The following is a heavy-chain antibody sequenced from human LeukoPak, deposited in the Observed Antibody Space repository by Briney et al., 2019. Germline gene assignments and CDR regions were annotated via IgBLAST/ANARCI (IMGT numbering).Heavy chain of an antibody. V-gene: IGHV1-46*01. CDR1: GYTFTSYY. J-gene: IGHJ4*02. Sequence: ASVKVSCKASGYTFTSYYMHWVRQAPGQGLEWMGIINSSGGSTSYAQKFQGRVTMTRDTSTSTVYMELSSLRSEDTAVYYCARDGPSNYYDSRTFDYWGQGTLVTVSS. D-gene: IGHD3-22*01. CDR3: ARDGPSNYYDSRTFDY. CDR2: INSSGGST.